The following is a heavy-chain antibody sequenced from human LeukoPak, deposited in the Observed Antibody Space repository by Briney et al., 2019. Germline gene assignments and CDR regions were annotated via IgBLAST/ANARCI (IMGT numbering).Heavy chain of an antibody. CDR2: IYPGDSDT. CDR3: ARQLPGVSSAFDI. J-gene: IGHJ3*02. Sequence: GESLKISCKGSGYSFTSYWIGWVRQMPGKGLEWMGIIYPGDSDTRYSPSFQGQVTISADKSISTAYLQWISLKASDTAMYYCARQLPGVSSAFDIWGQGTMVFTVSS. CDR1: GYSFTSYW. D-gene: IGHD5/OR15-5a*01. V-gene: IGHV5-51*01.